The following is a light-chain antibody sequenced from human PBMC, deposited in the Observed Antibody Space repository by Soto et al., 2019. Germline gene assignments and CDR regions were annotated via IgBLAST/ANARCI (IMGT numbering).Light chain of an antibody. V-gene: IGKV3-11*01. Sequence: EIVLTQSLATLSLSPGERATLSCRASQSISSYLAWYQQKPGQAPRLLIYDASNRATGIPARFSGSGSGTDFTLTISSLEPEDFAVYYCQQRSSWPRPFGPGTKVDIK. CDR3: QQRSSWPRP. CDR2: DAS. CDR1: QSISSY. J-gene: IGKJ3*01.